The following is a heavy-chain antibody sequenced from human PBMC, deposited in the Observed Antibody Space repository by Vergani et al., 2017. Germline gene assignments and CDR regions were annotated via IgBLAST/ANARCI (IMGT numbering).Heavy chain of an antibody. CDR1: GFTFRNYA. V-gene: IGHV3-30*04. J-gene: IGHJ6*04. CDR3: RGEMDV. CDR2: ISNDGRHT. Sequence: VQLLESGGGFAQPGGSLRLSCAASGFTFRNYAMTWVRQAPGKGLEWVALISNDGRHTYYADSVRGRFSISRDNSKNTLYLQMNSLRTEDTANYYCRGEMDVWGKGTTVTVSS.